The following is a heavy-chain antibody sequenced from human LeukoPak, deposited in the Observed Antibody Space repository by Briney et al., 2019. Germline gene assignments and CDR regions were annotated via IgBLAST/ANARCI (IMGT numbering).Heavy chain of an antibody. CDR1: GFTFSDYY. V-gene: IGHV3-11*04. CDR2: ISSSGSSI. D-gene: IGHD6-19*01. Sequence: KPGGSLRLSCAASGFTFSDYYMSWIRQAPGKGLEWVSYISSSGSSISYADSVKGRFTISRDNAKNSLYLQMNSLRDEDTAVYYCARVGSKWLVNDFWGQGTLVTVSS. CDR3: ARVGSKWLVNDF. J-gene: IGHJ4*02.